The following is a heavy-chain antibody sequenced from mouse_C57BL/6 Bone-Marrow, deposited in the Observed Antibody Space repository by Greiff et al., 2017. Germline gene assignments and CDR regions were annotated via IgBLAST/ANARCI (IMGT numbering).Heavy chain of an antibody. CDR1: GYTFTSYW. Sequence: VKLQQPGAELVKPGASVKMSCKASGYTFTSYWITWVKQRPGQGLEWIGDIYPGSGSTNYNEKFKSKATLTVDTSSSTAYMQLSSLTSEDSAVYYCARGEGWLLWDVDVWGTGTTVTVSS. CDR2: IYPGSGST. V-gene: IGHV1-55*01. J-gene: IGHJ1*03. CDR3: ARGEGWLLWDVDV. D-gene: IGHD2-3*01.